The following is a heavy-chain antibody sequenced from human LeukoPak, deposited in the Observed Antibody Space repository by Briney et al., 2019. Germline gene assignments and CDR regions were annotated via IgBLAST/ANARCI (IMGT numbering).Heavy chain of an antibody. J-gene: IGHJ4*02. CDR2: IYYSGTT. CDR3: ARGVYIAAAQYGY. V-gene: IGHV4-59*01. CDR1: GGSISSYY. D-gene: IGHD6-13*01. Sequence: PSETLSLTCTVSGGSISSYYRSWIRPAPGKGLGWVGYIYYSGTTNYNPSLKSRVTISVDTSKNQFSLKLSSVTAADTAVYYCARGVYIAAAQYGYWGQGTLVTVSS.